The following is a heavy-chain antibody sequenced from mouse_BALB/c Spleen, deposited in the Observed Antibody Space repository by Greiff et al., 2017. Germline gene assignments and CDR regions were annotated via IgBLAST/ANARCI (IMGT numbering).Heavy chain of an antibody. CDR3: ARCSGNYWYFDV. V-gene: IGHV3-8*02. J-gene: IGHJ1*01. D-gene: IGHD1-3*01. Sequence: VQLKQSGPSLVKPSQTLSLTCSVTGDSITSGYWNWIRKFPGNKLEYMGYISYSGSTYYNPSLKSRISITRDTSKNQYYLQLNSVTTEDTATYYCARCSGNYWYFDVWGAGTTVTVSS. CDR1: GDSITSGY. CDR2: ISYSGST.